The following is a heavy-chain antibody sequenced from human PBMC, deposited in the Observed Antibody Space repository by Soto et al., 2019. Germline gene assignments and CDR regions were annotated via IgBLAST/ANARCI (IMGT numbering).Heavy chain of an antibody. CDR2: INEDGSQQ. Sequence: VQLVESGGGLVQPGGSLRLSCAASGFIFSDSWMSWVRQSPGRGLEWVTNINEDGSQQYYVASVKGRFNISRDNARQSVYLQMNSLRVEDTAVYFCVRGRSTENPWGQGTVVTVSS. CDR3: VRGRSTENP. J-gene: IGHJ5*02. V-gene: IGHV3-7*03. CDR1: GFIFSDSW.